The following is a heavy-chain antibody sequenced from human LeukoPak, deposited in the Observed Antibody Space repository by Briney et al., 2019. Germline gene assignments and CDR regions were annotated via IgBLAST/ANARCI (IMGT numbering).Heavy chain of an antibody. J-gene: IGHJ6*04. CDR2: ISSSGSTI. Sequence: PGGSLRLSCTASGFSIGDYAMSWFRQAPGKGLEWVSYISSSGSTIYYADSVKGRFTIPRDNAKNSLYLQMNSLRAEDTAVYYCAELGITMIGGVWGKGTTVTISS. V-gene: IGHV3-48*03. CDR3: AELGITMIGGV. D-gene: IGHD3-10*02. CDR1: GFSIGDYA.